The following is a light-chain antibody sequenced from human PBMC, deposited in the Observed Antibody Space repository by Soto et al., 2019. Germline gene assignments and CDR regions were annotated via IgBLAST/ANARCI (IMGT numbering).Light chain of an antibody. V-gene: IGKV3-11*01. CDR3: QQRAMRVT. Sequence: EMLLPLSPSILSVSPGARATLSCRASQSVSSYLAWYQQKLGQAPRVLIYDASNRATGIPARCSGSGSETDFTLTSSILEDEDSTVYCWQQRAMRVTFGQGTRLEI. CDR1: QSVSSY. CDR2: DAS. J-gene: IGKJ5*01.